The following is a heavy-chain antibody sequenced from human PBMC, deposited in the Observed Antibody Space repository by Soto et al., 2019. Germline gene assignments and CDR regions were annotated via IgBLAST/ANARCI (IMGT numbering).Heavy chain of an antibody. J-gene: IGHJ4*02. CDR1: GYTFTGYY. D-gene: IGHD7-27*01. V-gene: IGHV1-2*04. Sequence: ASVKVSCKASGYTFTGYYMHWVRQAPGQGLEWMGWINPNSGGTNYAQKFQGWVTMTRDTSISTAYMELSRLRSDDTAVYYCARLANWGQPYYFDYWGQGTLVTVSS. CDR3: ARLANWGQPYYFDY. CDR2: INPNSGGT.